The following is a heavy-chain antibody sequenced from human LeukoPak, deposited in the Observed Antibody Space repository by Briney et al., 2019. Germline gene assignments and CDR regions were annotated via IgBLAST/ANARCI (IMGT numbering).Heavy chain of an antibody. D-gene: IGHD5-24*01. CDR1: GGSISSYY. J-gene: IGHJ6*03. V-gene: IGHV4-4*07. CDR2: IYTSGST. Sequence: PSETLSLTCTVSGGSISSYYWSWIRQPAGKGLEWIGRIYTSGSTNYNPSLKSRVTISVDTSKNQFSLKLSSVTAADTAVYYCARVRDGYNLDYYYMDVWGKGTTVTISS. CDR3: ARVRDGYNLDYYYMDV.